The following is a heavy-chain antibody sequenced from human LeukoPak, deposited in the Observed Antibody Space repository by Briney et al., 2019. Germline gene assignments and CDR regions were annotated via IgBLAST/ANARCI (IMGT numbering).Heavy chain of an antibody. CDR2: ISGDGGGT. D-gene: IGHD6-19*01. CDR3: ARESESSGWYDY. CDR1: GFMFHDYA. J-gene: IGHJ4*02. Sequence: HPGGSLGLSCAAPGFMFHDYAIHWVRQAPGKGLEWVSLISGDGGGTFYADSVKGRFTISRDNSKNSLYLQMNSLRSDDTALYYCARESESSGWYDYWGQGTLVTVSS. V-gene: IGHV3-43*02.